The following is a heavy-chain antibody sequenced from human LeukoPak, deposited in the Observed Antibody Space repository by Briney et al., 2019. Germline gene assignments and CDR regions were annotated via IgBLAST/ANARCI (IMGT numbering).Heavy chain of an antibody. CDR2: ISYDANNK. D-gene: IGHD1-26*01. V-gene: IGHV3-30*18. J-gene: IGHJ6*02. Sequence: GGSLRLSCIASGFXFSTYAMHWVRQAPGKGLKWVAVISYDANNKYYAGSVKGRFTISRDNSKNTLYLQMNSLRAEDTAVYYCAKGIVGPTVYHYGMDVWGQGTTVIVSS. CDR3: AKGIVGPTVYHYGMDV. CDR1: GFXFSTYA.